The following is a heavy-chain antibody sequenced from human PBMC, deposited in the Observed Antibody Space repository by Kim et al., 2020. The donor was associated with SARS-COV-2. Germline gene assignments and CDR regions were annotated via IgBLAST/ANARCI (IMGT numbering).Heavy chain of an antibody. D-gene: IGHD3-3*01. CDR2: INHSGAT. CDR1: GGSFSGYY. Sequence: SETLSLTCAVYGGSFSGYYWSWIRQPPGKGLEWIGEINHSGATNSTPPPKIRVTISVDTPKNQFSLKLSSVTAADTAVYYCARGSVGITIFGVVINGRWFDPWGQGTLVTVSS. CDR3: ARGSVGITIFGVVINGRWFDP. J-gene: IGHJ5*02. V-gene: IGHV4-34*01.